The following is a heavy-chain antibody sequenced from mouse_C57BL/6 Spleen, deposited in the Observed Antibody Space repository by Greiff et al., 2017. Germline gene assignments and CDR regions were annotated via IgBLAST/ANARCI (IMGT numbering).Heavy chain of an antibody. J-gene: IGHJ2*01. V-gene: IGHV1-82*01. CDR3: ARGGGYGYALDY. Sequence: QVQLQQSGPELVKPGASVKISCKASGYAFSSSWMNWVKQRPGKGLEWIGRIYPGDGDTNYNGKFKGKATLTADKSSSTAYMQLSSLTSEDSAVXFCARGGGYGYALDYWGQGTTLTVSS. D-gene: IGHD2-2*01. CDR2: IYPGDGDT. CDR1: GYAFSSSW.